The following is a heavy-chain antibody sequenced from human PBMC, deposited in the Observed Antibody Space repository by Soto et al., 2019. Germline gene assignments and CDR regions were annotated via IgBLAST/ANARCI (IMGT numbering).Heavy chain of an antibody. V-gene: IGHV4-34*01. CDR1: GGSFSGYY. J-gene: IGHJ6*03. Sequence: SETLSLTCAVYGGSFSGYYWIWIRQPPGKGLEWIGEINHSGSTNYNPSLKSRVTISVDTSKNQFSLKLSSVTAADTAVYYCVRGAGITIFGVVMRYYYMDVWGKGTTVTVSS. D-gene: IGHD3-3*01. CDR2: INHSGST. CDR3: VRGAGITIFGVVMRYYYMDV.